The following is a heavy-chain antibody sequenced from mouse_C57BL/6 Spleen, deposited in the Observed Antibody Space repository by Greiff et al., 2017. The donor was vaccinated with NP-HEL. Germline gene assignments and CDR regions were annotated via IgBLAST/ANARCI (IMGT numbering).Heavy chain of an antibody. Sequence: QVQLQQSGAELVRPGASVTLSCKASGYTFTDYEMHWVKQTPVHGLEWIGAIDPETGGTAYNQKFKGQAILTADKSSSPAYLELRSLTSEDSAVYYCTRRDYYGSSFYWYFDVWGTGTTVTVSS. CDR3: TRRDYYGSSFYWYFDV. J-gene: IGHJ1*03. D-gene: IGHD1-1*01. CDR1: GYTFTDYE. CDR2: IDPETGGT. V-gene: IGHV1-15*01.